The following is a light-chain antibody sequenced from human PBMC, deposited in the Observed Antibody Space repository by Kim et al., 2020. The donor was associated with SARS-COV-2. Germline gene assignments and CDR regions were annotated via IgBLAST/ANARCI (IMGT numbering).Light chain of an antibody. J-gene: IGLJ2*01. Sequence: SVTISWTGTRSDVGAYNFVSWDQQHPCKVPKRKIYDVSKRPSGVPDRFSGSKSGNMASVTVSGLQAEDEADYYSSSYAGRNDHVVIGGGTQLTVL. CDR1: RSDVGAYNF. CDR3: SSYAGRNDHVV. CDR2: DVS. V-gene: IGLV2-8*01.